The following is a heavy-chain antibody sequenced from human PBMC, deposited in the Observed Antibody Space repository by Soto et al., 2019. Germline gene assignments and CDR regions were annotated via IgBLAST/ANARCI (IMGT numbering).Heavy chain of an antibody. V-gene: IGHV3-9*01. CDR1: GFTFDDYA. CDR2: ISWNSGSI. D-gene: IGHD3-16*02. J-gene: IGHJ4*02. CDR3: AKDEVGHLGELSHQGY. Sequence: EVQLVESGGGLVQPGRSLRLSCAASGFTFDDYAMHWVRQAPGKGLEWVSGISWNSGSIGYADSVKGRFTISRDNAKNSLYLQMNSLRAEDTALYYCAKDEVGHLGELSHQGYWGQGTLVTVSS.